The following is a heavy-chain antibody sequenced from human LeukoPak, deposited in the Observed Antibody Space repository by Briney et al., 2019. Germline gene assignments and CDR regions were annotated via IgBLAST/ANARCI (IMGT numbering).Heavy chain of an antibody. Sequence: PSETLSPTCTVSGGSISSSSYYWGWIRQPPGKGLEWIGSIYYSGSTYYNPSLKSRVTISVDTSKNQFSLKLSSVTAADTAVYYCARDFYGKDRRPNWFDPWGQGTLVTVSS. D-gene: IGHD1-26*01. J-gene: IGHJ5*02. V-gene: IGHV4-39*07. CDR1: GGSISSSSYY. CDR2: IYYSGST. CDR3: ARDFYGKDRRPNWFDP.